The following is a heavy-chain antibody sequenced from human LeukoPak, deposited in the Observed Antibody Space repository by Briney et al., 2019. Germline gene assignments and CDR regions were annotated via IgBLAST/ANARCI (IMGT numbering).Heavy chain of an antibody. CDR2: LDPNSGGT. Sequence: ASVKVSCKASGYSFTGYYIHWFRQAPGQGLEWMGWLDPNSGGTNFAQNFQGRVTMTRDTSISTAYMELSRLRSDDTAVYYCARAGSYSRYYYYYMDVWGKGTTVTISS. CDR1: GYSFTGYY. J-gene: IGHJ6*03. CDR3: ARAGSYSRYYYYYMDV. V-gene: IGHV1-2*02. D-gene: IGHD1-26*01.